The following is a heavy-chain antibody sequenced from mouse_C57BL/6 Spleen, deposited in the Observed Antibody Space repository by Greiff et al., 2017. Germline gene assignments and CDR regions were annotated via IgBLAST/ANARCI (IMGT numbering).Heavy chain of an antibody. CDR3: LYPGVYYGSSYEDAMDY. V-gene: IGHV14-4*01. Sequence: EVQLQQSGAELVRPGASVKLSCTASGFNIKDDYMHWVKQRPEQGLEWIGWIDPENGDTEYASKFQGKATITADTSSNTAYLQLSSLTSEDTAVYYCLYPGVYYGSSYEDAMDYWGQGTSVTVSS. CDR1: GFNIKDDY. CDR2: IDPENGDT. D-gene: IGHD1-1*01. J-gene: IGHJ4*01.